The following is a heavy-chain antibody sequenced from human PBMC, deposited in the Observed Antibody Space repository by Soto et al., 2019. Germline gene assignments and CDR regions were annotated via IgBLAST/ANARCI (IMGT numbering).Heavy chain of an antibody. D-gene: IGHD3-3*01. CDR2: IRSKAYGGTT. CDR1: GFTFCDYA. J-gene: IGHJ4*02. CDR3: TRDAVTIFGVDLNYFDY. V-gene: IGHV3-49*03. Sequence: GGSLRLSCTASGFTFCDYAMSWFRQAPGKGLEWVGFIRSKAYGGTTEYAASVKGRFTISRDDSKSIAYLQMNSLKTEDTAVYYCTRDAVTIFGVDLNYFDYWGQGTLVTVS.